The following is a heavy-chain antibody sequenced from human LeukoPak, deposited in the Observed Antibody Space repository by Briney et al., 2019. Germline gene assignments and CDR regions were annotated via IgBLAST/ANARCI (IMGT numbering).Heavy chain of an antibody. CDR3: AKDLSRWLVRAPNWFDP. CDR2: ISGSGGST. CDR1: GFTFSSYA. Sequence: GGSLRLSCAASGFTFSSYAMSWVRQAPGKGLEWVSAISGSGGSTYYADSVKGRFTISRDNSKNTLYLQMNSLRAEDTAVYYCAKDLSRWLVRAPNWFDPWGQGTLVTVSS. V-gene: IGHV3-23*01. D-gene: IGHD6-19*01. J-gene: IGHJ5*02.